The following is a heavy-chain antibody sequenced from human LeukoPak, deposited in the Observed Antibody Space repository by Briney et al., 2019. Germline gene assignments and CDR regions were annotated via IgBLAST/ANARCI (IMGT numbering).Heavy chain of an antibody. Sequence: GGSLRLSCAASGFKFNGYGMHWVRQAPGKGLEWVAVIWSDGSRKYYADSVKGRFTISRDNSKNTLYLQMSGLSADDMAVYYCARALYSGAWYGHDYWGQGTLVTVSS. CDR2: IWSDGSRK. CDR1: GFKFNGYG. J-gene: IGHJ4*02. V-gene: IGHV3-33*01. CDR3: ARALYSGAWYGHDY. D-gene: IGHD6-19*01.